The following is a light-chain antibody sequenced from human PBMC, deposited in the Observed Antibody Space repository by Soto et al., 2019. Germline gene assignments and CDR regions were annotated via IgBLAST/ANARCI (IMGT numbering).Light chain of an antibody. V-gene: IGLV2-14*01. CDR1: SGDVGGYNY. CDR3: SSYTSSSTEV. Sequence: QSALTQPASVSGSPGQSITISCTGTSGDVGGYNYVSWYQQHPGKAPKLLIYEVSRRPSGVSNRFSGSKSANTASLTISGLQAEDEADYYCSSYTSSSTEVFGTGTKVTVL. J-gene: IGLJ1*01. CDR2: EVS.